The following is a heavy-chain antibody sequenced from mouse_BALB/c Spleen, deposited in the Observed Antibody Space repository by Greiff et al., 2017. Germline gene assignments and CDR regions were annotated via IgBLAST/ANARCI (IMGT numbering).Heavy chain of an antibody. D-gene: IGHD3-1*01. J-gene: IGHJ3*01. CDR1: GFNIKDTY. V-gene: IGHV14-3*02. CDR2: IDPANGNT. CDR3: APSSGYVRPWFAY. Sequence: VQLQQSGAELVKPGASVKLSCTASGFNIKDTYMHWVKQRPEQGLEWIGRIDPANGNTKYDPKFQGKATITADTSSNTAYLQLSSLTSEDTAVYYCAPSSGYVRPWFAYWGQGTLVTVSA.